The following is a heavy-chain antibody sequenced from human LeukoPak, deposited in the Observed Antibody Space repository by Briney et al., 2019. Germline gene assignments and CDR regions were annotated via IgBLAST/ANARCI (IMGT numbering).Heavy chain of an antibody. CDR2: IYYSGST. J-gene: IGHJ4*02. V-gene: IGHV4-61*05. Sequence: KPSETLSLTCTVSGGSIRSSYYYWGWIRQPPGKGLEWIGYIYYSGSTNYNPSLKSRVTISVDTSKNQFSLRLSSVTAADTAVYYCARGSGNHYYGDSLDYWGQGTLVTVSS. CDR3: ARGSGNHYYGDSLDY. CDR1: GGSIRSSYYY. D-gene: IGHD4-17*01.